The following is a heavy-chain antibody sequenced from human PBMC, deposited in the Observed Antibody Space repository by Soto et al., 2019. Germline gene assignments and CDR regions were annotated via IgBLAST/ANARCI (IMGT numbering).Heavy chain of an antibody. CDR1: GFTFSDHY. V-gene: IGHV3-72*01. Sequence: GGSLRLSCAASGFTFSDHYMDWVRQAPGKGLEWVGRTRSKAYGGTTEYAASVKGRFTISRDDSKSIAYLQMNSLKTEDTAVYYCTRDVPLVLRYFDWPHGTQDYWGQGTLVTVSS. CDR2: TRSKAYGGTT. J-gene: IGHJ4*02. CDR3: TRDVPLVLRYFDWPHGTQDY. D-gene: IGHD3-9*01.